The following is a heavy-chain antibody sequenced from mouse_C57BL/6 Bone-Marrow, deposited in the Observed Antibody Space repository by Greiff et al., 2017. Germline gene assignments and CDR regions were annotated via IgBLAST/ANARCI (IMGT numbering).Heavy chain of an antibody. CDR2: IYPYNGVS. D-gene: IGHD1-1*01. CDR1: GYSFTGYY. V-gene: IGHV1-31*01. Sequence: EVQGVESGPELVKPGASVKISCKASGYSFTGYYMHWVKQSHGNILDWIGYIYPYNGVSSYNQKFKGKATLTVDKSSSTAYMELRSLTSEDSAVYYCAREETTVAPYYFDYWGQGTTLTVSS. J-gene: IGHJ2*01. CDR3: AREETTVAPYYFDY.